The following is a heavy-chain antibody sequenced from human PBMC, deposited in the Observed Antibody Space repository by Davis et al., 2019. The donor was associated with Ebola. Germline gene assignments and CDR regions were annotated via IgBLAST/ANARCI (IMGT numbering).Heavy chain of an antibody. CDR1: GGSFSGYY. D-gene: IGHD1-20*01. Sequence: MPSETLSLTCAVYGGSFSGYYWSWIRQPPGKGLAWIGEINHSGSTNYNPSLKSRVTISVDTSKNQFSLKLSSVTAADTAVYYCARDPITGTTGYYYYYGMDVWGQGTTVTVSS. CDR3: ARDPITGTTGYYYYYGMDV. V-gene: IGHV4-34*01. J-gene: IGHJ6*02. CDR2: INHSGST.